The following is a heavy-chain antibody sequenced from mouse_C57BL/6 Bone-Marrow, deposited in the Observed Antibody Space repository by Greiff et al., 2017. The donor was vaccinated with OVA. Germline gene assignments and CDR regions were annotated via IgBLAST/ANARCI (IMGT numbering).Heavy chain of an antibody. V-gene: IGHV1-82*01. CDR1: GYAFSSSW. D-gene: IGHD1-1*01. Sequence: QVQLQQSGPELVKPGASVKLSCKASGYAFSSSWMNWVKQRPGKGLEWIGRIYPGDGDTNYNGKFKGKATLTADKSSSTAYMQLSSLTSEDSAVYFCARHYGSSYDYWGQGTTLTVSS. CDR2: IYPGDGDT. CDR3: ARHYGSSYDY. J-gene: IGHJ2*01.